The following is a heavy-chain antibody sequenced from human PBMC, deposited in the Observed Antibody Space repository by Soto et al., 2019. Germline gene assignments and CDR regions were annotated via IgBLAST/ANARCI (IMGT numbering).Heavy chain of an antibody. J-gene: IGHJ4*02. CDR3: ARVYSGSYSDY. CDR2: IFQSGST. CDR1: GRSISSGNYC. V-gene: IGHV4-4*02. D-gene: IGHD1-26*01. Sequence: PSETLPHTCTLSGRSISSGNYCWSWVRQPPGKGLEWIAEIFQSGSTHYNPSLKTRVTISVDKSKNQFSLKLSSVTAADTAVYYCARVYSGSYSDYWGQGTLVTVSS.